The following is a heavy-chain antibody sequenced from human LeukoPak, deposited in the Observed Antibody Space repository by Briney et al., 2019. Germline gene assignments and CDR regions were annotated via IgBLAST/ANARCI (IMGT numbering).Heavy chain of an antibody. D-gene: IGHD2-2*01. V-gene: IGHV4-59*01. Sequence: PSETLSLTCTVSGGSISSYYWSWIRQPPGKGLEWIGYIYYSGSTNYNPSLKSRVTISVDTSTNQFSLKLSSVTAADTGVYYCARVVQAALRVGWFDPWGPGTLVTVSS. CDR2: IYYSGST. J-gene: IGHJ5*02. CDR1: GGSISSYY. CDR3: ARVVQAALRVGWFDP.